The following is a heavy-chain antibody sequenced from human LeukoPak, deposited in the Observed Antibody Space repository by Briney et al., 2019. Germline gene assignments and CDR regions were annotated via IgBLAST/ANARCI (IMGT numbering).Heavy chain of an antibody. V-gene: IGHV3-21*01. J-gene: IGHJ6*03. CDR3: ARDPYSGSYGNNYYYYMDV. Sequence: GGSLRLSCAASGFTFSSYSMNWVRQAPGKGLEWVSSISSSSSYIYYADSVKGRFTISRDNAKNSLYLQMNSLRAEDTAVYYCARDPYSGSYGNNYYYYMDVWGKGTTVTISS. CDR1: GFTFSSYS. CDR2: ISSSSSYI. D-gene: IGHD5-12*01.